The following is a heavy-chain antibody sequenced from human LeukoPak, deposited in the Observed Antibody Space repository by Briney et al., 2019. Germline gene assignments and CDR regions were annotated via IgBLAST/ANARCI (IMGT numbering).Heavy chain of an antibody. V-gene: IGHV3-74*01. CDR2: IKSESDGSNT. CDR3: AMYLEGYGDQGGGFDP. Sequence: GSLRLSCEVSGFTLSSYWMHWVRQAPGKGLVWVSRIKSESDGSNTSYADSVKGRFTISRDNAKNTLYLQMNSLRAEDTAVYYCAMYLEGYGDQGGGFDPWGQGTLVTVSS. J-gene: IGHJ5*02. D-gene: IGHD4-17*01. CDR1: GFTLSSYW.